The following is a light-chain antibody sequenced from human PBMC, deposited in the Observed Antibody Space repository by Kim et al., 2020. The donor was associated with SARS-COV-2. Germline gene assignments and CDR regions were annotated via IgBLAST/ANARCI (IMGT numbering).Light chain of an antibody. CDR1: QSISSW. V-gene: IGKV1-5*01. CDR3: QQSDT. Sequence: DIQMTQSPSTLSASVGDRVTITCRASQSISSWLVWYQQKPGKAPKLLIYDASSLESGVPSRFSGSGSGTEFTLTISSLQPDDFATYYCQQSDTFGGGTKLEI. J-gene: IGKJ4*01. CDR2: DAS.